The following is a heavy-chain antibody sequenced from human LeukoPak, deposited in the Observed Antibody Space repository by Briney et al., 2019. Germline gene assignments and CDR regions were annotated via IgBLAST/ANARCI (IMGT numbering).Heavy chain of an antibody. Sequence: SETLSLTCTVSGGSIGSSSYYWGWIRQPPGKGLEWIGSIYYSGSTYYNPSLKSRVTISVDTSKNQFSLKLSSVTAADTAVYYCASGSEVAGAYHYYGMDIWGQGTTVTVSS. CDR1: GGSIGSSSYY. J-gene: IGHJ6*02. CDR3: ASGSEVAGAYHYYGMDI. D-gene: IGHD6-19*01. CDR2: IYYSGST. V-gene: IGHV4-39*01.